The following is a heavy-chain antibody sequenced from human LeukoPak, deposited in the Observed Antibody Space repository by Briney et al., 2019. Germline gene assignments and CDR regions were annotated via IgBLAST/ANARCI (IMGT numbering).Heavy chain of an antibody. D-gene: IGHD4-23*01. CDR1: GYTFTSYG. CDR3: ASGGPTVVTPGYCDY. V-gene: IGHV1-2*02. Sequence: ASVKVSCKASGYTFTSYGISWVRQAPGQGLEWMGWINPNSGGTNYAQKFQGRVTMTRDTSISTAYMELSRLRSDDTAVYYCASGGPTVVTPGYCDYWGQGTLVTVSS. CDR2: INPNSGGT. J-gene: IGHJ4*02.